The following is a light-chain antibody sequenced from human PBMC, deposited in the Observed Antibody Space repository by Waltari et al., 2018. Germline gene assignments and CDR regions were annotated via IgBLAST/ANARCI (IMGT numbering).Light chain of an antibody. V-gene: IGKV1-5*03. CDR2: KAS. CDR1: QRISSW. J-gene: IGKJ2*01. Sequence: DIQMTQSPSTLSASVGDRVTITCRASQRISSWLAWYQQKPGKAPKLLIYKASSLESGVPSRFSGSGSGTEFTLTISSLQPDDFATYYCQQSNNWPYTFGQGTKLEIK. CDR3: QQSNNWPYT.